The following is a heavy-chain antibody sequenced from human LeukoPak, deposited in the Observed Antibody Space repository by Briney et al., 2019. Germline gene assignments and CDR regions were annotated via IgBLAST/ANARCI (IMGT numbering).Heavy chain of an antibody. CDR3: AREVGATNSIDY. CDR2: INPSGGST. CDR1: GYTFTSYY. V-gene: IGHV1-46*03. Sequence: RASVKVSCKASGYTFTSYYMHRVRQAPGQGLEWMGIINPSGGSTSYAQKFQGRVTMTRDTSTSTVYMELSSLRSEDTAVYYCAREVGATNSIDYWGQGTLVTVSS. D-gene: IGHD1-26*01. J-gene: IGHJ4*02.